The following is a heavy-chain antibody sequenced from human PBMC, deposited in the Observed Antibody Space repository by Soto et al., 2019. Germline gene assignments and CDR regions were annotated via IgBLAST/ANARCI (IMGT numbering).Heavy chain of an antibody. Sequence: QVQLQESGPRLVKPSETLSLTCTVSGGSMIAYYWNWMRQPPGKGLQWIGYTYYSGSTTYNRSPKSRVTISVDSSKNQFSLKLDSVTPAETAVYYCARVRGTAGKRYFDYWGPGTLVTVSS. J-gene: IGHJ4*02. CDR2: TYYSGST. CDR3: ARVRGTAGKRYFDY. V-gene: IGHV4-59*01. D-gene: IGHD6-13*01. CDR1: GGSMIAYY.